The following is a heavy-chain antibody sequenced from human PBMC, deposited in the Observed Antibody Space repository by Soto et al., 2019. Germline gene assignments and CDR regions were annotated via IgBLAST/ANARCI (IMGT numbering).Heavy chain of an antibody. CDR1: CGSISSYY. J-gene: IGHJ4*02. V-gene: IGHV4-59*08. CDR2: IYYSGST. Sequence: SETTVLPCTVSCGSISSYYWRWIRQPPGKGLEWIGYIYYSGSTNYNPSLKSRVTISVDTSKNQFSLKLSSVTAADTAVYYCARRYGVYFDYWGQGTLVTVSS. D-gene: IGHD4-17*01. CDR3: ARRYGVYFDY.